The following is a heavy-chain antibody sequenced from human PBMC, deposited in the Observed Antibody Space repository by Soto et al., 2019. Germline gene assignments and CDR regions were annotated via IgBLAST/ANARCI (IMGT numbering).Heavy chain of an antibody. CDR3: AKGSGSDFWSGYYF. Sequence: LRLSCAASGSTFSSYGMHWVRQAPGKGLEWVAVISYDGRNKYYADSVKGRFTISRDNSKNTLYLQMNSLRAEDTAVYYCAKGSGSDFWSGYYFWGQGTLVTVSS. D-gene: IGHD3-3*01. CDR2: ISYDGRNK. V-gene: IGHV3-30*18. J-gene: IGHJ4*02. CDR1: GSTFSSYG.